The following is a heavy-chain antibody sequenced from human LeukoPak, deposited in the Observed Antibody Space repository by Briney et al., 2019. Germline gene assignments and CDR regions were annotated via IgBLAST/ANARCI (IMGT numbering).Heavy chain of an antibody. CDR2: IYTSGST. Sequence: SETLSLTCTVSGGSINSYYWSWIRQPAGQGLEWIGRIYTSGSTNYNPSLKSRVTMSVDTSKNQFSLKLSSVTAADTAVYYWARTSSSWYNWFDPWGQGTLVTVSS. J-gene: IGHJ5*02. CDR1: GGSINSYY. D-gene: IGHD6-13*01. V-gene: IGHV4-4*07. CDR3: ARTSSSWYNWFDP.